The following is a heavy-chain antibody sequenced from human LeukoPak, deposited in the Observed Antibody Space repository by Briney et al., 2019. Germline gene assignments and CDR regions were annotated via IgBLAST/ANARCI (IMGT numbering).Heavy chain of an antibody. Sequence: GGSLRLSCAASGFTFSSYAMSWVRQAPGKGLEWISTTNSGGSSTDYAESVKGRFTISRDNSKNTLYLQMSSLRVEDTAMYYCAKQSYARSLGEGGPGTLVTVSS. J-gene: IGHJ4*02. CDR1: GFTFSSYA. CDR2: TNSGGSST. D-gene: IGHD2-8*01. V-gene: IGHV3-23*01. CDR3: AKQSYARSLGE.